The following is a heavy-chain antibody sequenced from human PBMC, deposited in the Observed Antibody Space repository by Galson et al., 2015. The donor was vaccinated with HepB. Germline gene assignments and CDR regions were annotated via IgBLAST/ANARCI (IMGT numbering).Heavy chain of an antibody. CDR1: QFIFANTW. Sequence: SLRLSCAIPQFIFANTWMSWMRQPPGKGPEWVGRIKRRTENGATDYAVPVKGRFTISRDDSTSTVYLQMNSLKMEDTAIYYCTAGWRGNPDYWGQETLVTVSS. CDR3: TAGWRGNPDY. J-gene: IGHJ4*02. D-gene: IGHD3-10*01. V-gene: IGHV3-15*01. CDR2: IKRRTENGAT.